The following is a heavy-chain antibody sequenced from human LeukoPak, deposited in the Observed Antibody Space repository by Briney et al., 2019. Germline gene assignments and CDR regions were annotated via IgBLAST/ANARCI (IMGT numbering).Heavy chain of an antibody. V-gene: IGHV4-34*01. Sequence: SETLSLTCAVYGGSFSGYYWSWIRQPPGKGLEWIGEINHSGSTNYNPSLKSRVTISVDTSKNQFSLKLSSVTAADTAVYYCARRPLNWYFDLWGRGTLVTVSS. J-gene: IGHJ2*01. CDR3: ARRPLNWYFDL. CDR1: GGSFSGYY. CDR2: INHSGST.